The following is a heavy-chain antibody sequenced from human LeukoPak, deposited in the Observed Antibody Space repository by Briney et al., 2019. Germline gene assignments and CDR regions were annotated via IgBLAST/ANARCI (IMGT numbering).Heavy chain of an antibody. J-gene: IGHJ4*02. D-gene: IGHD2-2*01. CDR2: IYYSGST. CDR3: ARHLRPALPSFDY. V-gene: IGHV4-59*08. Sequence: SETLSLTRTVSGGSISSYYWSWIRQPPGKGLEWIGYIYYSGSTNYNPSLKSRVTISVDTSKNQFSLKLSSVTAADTAVYYCARHLRPALPSFDYWGQGILVTVSS. CDR1: GGSISSYY.